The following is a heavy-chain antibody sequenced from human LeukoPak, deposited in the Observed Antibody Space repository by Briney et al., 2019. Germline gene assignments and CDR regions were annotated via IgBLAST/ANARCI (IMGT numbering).Heavy chain of an antibody. V-gene: IGHV3-21*01. J-gene: IGHJ4*02. Sequence: PGGSLRLSCAASGFTFSSYSMNWVRQAPGKGLEWVSSISSSSSYIYYADSVKGRFTISRDNAKNSLYLQLNSLRAEDTAVYYCARSLSNWYLFDKWGQGTLVTVSS. CDR2: ISSSSSYI. CDR1: GFTFSSYS. D-gene: IGHD4-11*01. CDR3: ARSLSNWYLFDK.